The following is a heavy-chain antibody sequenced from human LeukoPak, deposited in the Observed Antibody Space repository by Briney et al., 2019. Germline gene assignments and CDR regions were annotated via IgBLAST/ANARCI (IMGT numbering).Heavy chain of an antibody. CDR2: INHSGST. Sequence: NALETLSLTCAVYGGSFSGYYWSWIRQPSGKGLEWIGEINHSGSTNYNPSLKSRVTISVDTSKNQFSLKLSSVTAADTAVYYCAREGEYYYDSSGYYYVDYFDYWGQGTLVTVSS. V-gene: IGHV4-34*01. D-gene: IGHD3-22*01. CDR3: AREGEYYYDSSGYYYVDYFDY. CDR1: GGSFSGYY. J-gene: IGHJ4*02.